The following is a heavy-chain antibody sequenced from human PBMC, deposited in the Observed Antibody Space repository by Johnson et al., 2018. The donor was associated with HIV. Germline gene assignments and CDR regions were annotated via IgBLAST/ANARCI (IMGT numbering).Heavy chain of an antibody. Sequence: VQLVESGGGLVQPGRSLRLSCAASGFTFDDYAMHWVRQAPGKGLEWVSGVRWNRGSIGYADSVKGRFTISRDNAKNSLYLQMNSLRAEDTAVYYCAGQVRAFDIWGQGTMVTVSS. J-gene: IGHJ3*02. CDR1: GFTFDDYA. V-gene: IGHV3-9*01. CDR2: VRWNRGSI. D-gene: IGHD6-19*01. CDR3: AGQVRAFDI.